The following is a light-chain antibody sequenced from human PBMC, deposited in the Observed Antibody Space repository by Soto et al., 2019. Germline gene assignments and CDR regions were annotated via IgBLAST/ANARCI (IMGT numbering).Light chain of an antibody. CDR2: EVS. J-gene: IGLJ3*02. V-gene: IGLV2-8*01. CDR3: SSYAGSNSM. Sequence: QSALTQPPSASGSPGQSVTISCTGTSSDVGGHNYVSWYQQHPGKAPKLMIYEVSKRPSGVPDRFSGSKSGNTASLTVSGLQAEDEADNYCSSYAGSNSMFGGGTKLTVL. CDR1: SSDVGGHNY.